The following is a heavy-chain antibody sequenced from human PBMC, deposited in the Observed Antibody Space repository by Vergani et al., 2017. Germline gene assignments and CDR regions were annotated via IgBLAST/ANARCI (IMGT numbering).Heavy chain of an antibody. J-gene: IGHJ4*02. CDR2: ISYDGSDK. CDR1: GFTFSSYG. D-gene: IGHD2-2*02. V-gene: IGHV3-30*18. Sequence: QVQLVESGGGVVQPGRSLRLSCAASGFTFSSYGMHWVRQAPGKGLEWVAVISYDGSDKYYADSVKGRFTISRDNSKNTLYLQMNSLRAEDTAVYYCAKDLGYCSSTSCYTGVLDYWGQGTLVTVSS. CDR3: AKDLGYCSSTSCYTGVLDY.